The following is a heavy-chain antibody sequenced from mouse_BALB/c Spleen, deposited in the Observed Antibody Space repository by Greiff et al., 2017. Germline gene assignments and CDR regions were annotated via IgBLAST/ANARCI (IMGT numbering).Heavy chain of an antibody. Sequence: VQRVESGAELVRPGASVTLSCKASGYTFTDYEMHWVKQTPVHGLEWIGAIDPETGGTAYNQKFKGKATLTADKSSSTAYMELRSLTSEDSAVYYCTYYGNYYAMDYWGQGTSVTVSS. V-gene: IGHV1-15*01. D-gene: IGHD2-1*01. CDR2: IDPETGGT. CDR3: TYYGNYYAMDY. J-gene: IGHJ4*01. CDR1: GYTFTDYE.